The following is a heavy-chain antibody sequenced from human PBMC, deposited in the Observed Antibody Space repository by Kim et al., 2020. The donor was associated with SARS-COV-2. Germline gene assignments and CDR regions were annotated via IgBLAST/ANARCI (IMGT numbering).Heavy chain of an antibody. Sequence: SETLSLTCAVYGESFSGYYWSWIRQPPGKGLEWVGEINHSGGTDYNPSLKSRVTISADTSKIQFSLKLSSVTAADTAVYYCARGQGGYGYDYWGQGTLVTVSS. CDR1: GESFSGYY. J-gene: IGHJ4*02. V-gene: IGHV4-34*01. CDR3: ARGQGGYGYDY. D-gene: IGHD5-12*01. CDR2: INHSGGT.